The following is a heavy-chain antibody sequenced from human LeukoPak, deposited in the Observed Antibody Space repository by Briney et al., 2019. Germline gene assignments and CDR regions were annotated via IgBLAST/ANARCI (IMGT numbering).Heavy chain of an antibody. V-gene: IGHV1-18*01. CDR2: ISTYNGNT. CDR3: AREAAAAGVFWFDP. D-gene: IGHD6-13*01. CDR1: GYTFTSDG. J-gene: IGHJ5*02. Sequence: ASVKVSCKTSGYTFTSDGIPWVRQAPGQGLEWMGWISTYNGNTYYAQKFQGRATMTTDTSTRTGYMELRNLKSDDTAVYYCAREAAAAGVFWFDPWGQGTLVTVSS.